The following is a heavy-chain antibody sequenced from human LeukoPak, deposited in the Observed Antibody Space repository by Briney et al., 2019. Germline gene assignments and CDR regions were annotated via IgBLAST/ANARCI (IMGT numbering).Heavy chain of an antibody. V-gene: IGHV3-21*01. CDR1: GYTFSSYS. CDR2: ISVGSNYI. D-gene: IGHD3-22*01. J-gene: IGHJ4*02. CDR3: ARLRGNSDRSGYYYYYDY. Sequence: GGSLRLSCAASGYTFSSYSINWVRQAPGKGLEWVSSISVGSNYIYYADSVRGRFSISRDDARNSLYLQMDSLRGDDTAVYYCARLRGNSDRSGYYYYYDYWGQGTLVTASS.